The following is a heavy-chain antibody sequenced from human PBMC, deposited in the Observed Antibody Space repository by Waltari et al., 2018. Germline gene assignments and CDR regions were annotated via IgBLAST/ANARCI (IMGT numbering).Heavy chain of an antibody. V-gene: IGHV3-30-3*01. Sequence: QVQLVESGGGVVQPGRSLRLPCAASGFTFSSYAMHWVRQAPGKGLEWVAVISYDGSNKYYADSVKGRFTISRDNSKNTLYLQMNSLRAEDTAVYYCARDIAVAGNTDYWGQGTLVTVSS. CDR3: ARDIAVAGNTDY. J-gene: IGHJ4*02. CDR1: GFTFSSYA. D-gene: IGHD6-19*01. CDR2: ISYDGSNK.